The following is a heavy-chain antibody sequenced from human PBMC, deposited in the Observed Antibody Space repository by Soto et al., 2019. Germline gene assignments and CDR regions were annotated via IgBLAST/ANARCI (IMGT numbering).Heavy chain of an antibody. D-gene: IGHD4-17*01. CDR2: ISSSSSTI. J-gene: IGHJ5*02. Sequence: PGGTLRLYCAASGFTFSSYSMNWVRQAPGKGLEWVSYISSSSSTIYYADSVKGRFTISRDNAKNSLYLQMNSLRDEDTAVYYCARENYGDYLNWFDPWGQGTLVTSPQ. CDR1: GFTFSSYS. CDR3: ARENYGDYLNWFDP. V-gene: IGHV3-48*02.